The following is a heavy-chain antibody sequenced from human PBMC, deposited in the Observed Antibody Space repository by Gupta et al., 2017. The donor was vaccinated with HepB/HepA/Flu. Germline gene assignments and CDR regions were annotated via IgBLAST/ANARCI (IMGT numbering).Heavy chain of an antibody. CDR1: GFTFSSYW. Sequence: EVQLVESGGGLVQPGGSLRLSCAASGFTFSSYWMSWVRQAPGKGLEWVAHIKQDESEKSYVDSVKGRFTISRDNAKNSVYLQMNSLRAEDTALYYCARVRVDGWNRYFDYWGQGTLVTVSS. CDR2: IKQDESEK. V-gene: IGHV3-7*01. CDR3: ARVRVDGWNRYFDY. J-gene: IGHJ4*02. D-gene: IGHD1-1*01.